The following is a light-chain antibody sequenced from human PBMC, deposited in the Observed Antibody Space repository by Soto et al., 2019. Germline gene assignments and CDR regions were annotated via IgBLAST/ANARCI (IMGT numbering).Light chain of an antibody. CDR1: SSNIGGNS. V-gene: IGLV1-51*01. Sequence: SVLTQPPSVSAAPGQKVTISCSGSSSNIGGNSVSWYQQIPGTAPKLLIYDDNKRPSGIPDRFSGSKSGTSATLGITGLQTGDEADYYCGTRDSSLNTYVFGSGTKVTV. J-gene: IGLJ1*01. CDR3: GTRDSSLNTYV. CDR2: DDN.